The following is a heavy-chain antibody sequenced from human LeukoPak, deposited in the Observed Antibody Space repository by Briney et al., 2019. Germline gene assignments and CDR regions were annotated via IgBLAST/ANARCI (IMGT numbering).Heavy chain of an antibody. CDR1: GFTFGSYG. V-gene: IGHV3-23*01. Sequence: PGRSLRLSCAASGFTFGSYGMHWVRQAPGKGLEWVSSVSGSGDTTYYADSVKGRFTISRDNSKNTVFLQMNSLRVDDTAVYYCAKGGPNDYWGQGTLVTVSS. CDR3: AKGGPNDY. CDR2: VSGSGDTT. J-gene: IGHJ4*02.